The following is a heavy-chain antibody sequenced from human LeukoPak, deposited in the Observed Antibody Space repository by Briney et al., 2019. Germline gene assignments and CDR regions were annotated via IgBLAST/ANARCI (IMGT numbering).Heavy chain of an antibody. J-gene: IGHJ5*02. Sequence: SETLSLTCTVSGDSISSYYWSWIRQPPGKGLEWIGSIYYSGSTYYNPSLKSRVTISVDTSKNQFSLKLSSVTAADTAVYYCAGGDSSGFHNWFDPWGQGTLVTVSS. CDR3: AGGDSSGFHNWFDP. V-gene: IGHV4-39*07. D-gene: IGHD3-22*01. CDR2: IYYSGST. CDR1: GDSISSYY.